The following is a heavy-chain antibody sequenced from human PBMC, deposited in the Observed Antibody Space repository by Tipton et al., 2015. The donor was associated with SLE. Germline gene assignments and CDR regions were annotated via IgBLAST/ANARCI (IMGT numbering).Heavy chain of an antibody. Sequence: TLSLTCTVSGESLTTNYWNWIRQPAGKGLEWIGRLYGSGSPTHYNPSLESRVTMSVDKSQNQFSLKLTSVTAADTAVYFCARIRPGHGDPFDFWGQGTLVTVSS. D-gene: IGHD3-3*01. CDR1: GESLTTNY. J-gene: IGHJ4*02. CDR2: LYGSGSPT. V-gene: IGHV4-4*07. CDR3: ARIRPGHGDPFDF.